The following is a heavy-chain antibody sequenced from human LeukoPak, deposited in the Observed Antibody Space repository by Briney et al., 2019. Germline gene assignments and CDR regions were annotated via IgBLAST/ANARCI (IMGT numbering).Heavy chain of an antibody. CDR2: IYYSGST. D-gene: IGHD2-15*01. CDR3: ARSRGGGEFDY. V-gene: IGHV4-30-4*01. Sequence: SETLSLTCTVSGGSISSGDYYWSWIRQPPGKGLEWIGYIYYSGSTYYNPSLKSRVTISVDTSKNQFSLKLSSVTAADTAVYYCARSRGGGEFDYWGQGTLVTVSS. CDR1: GGSISSGDYY. J-gene: IGHJ4*02.